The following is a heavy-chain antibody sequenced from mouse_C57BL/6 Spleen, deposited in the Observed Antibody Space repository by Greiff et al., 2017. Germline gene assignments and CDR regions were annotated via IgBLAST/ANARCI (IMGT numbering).Heavy chain of an antibody. CDR2: INPNNGGT. CDR3: ALNYYGSSYFDY. V-gene: IGHV1-18*01. Sequence: EVQLQQSGPELVKPGASVKIPCKASGYTFTDYNMDWVKQSHGKSLEWIGDINPNNGGTIYNQKFKGKATLTVDKSSSTAYMELRSLTSEDTAVYYCALNYYGSSYFDYWGQGTTLTVSS. D-gene: IGHD1-1*01. CDR1: GYTFTDYN. J-gene: IGHJ2*01.